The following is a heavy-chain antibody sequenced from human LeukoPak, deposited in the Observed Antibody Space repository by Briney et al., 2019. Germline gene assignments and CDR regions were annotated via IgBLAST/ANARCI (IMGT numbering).Heavy chain of an antibody. CDR1: GGSISSSNW. CDR3: AREPVDTAMVD. CDR2: IYYSGST. J-gene: IGHJ4*02. Sequence: SETLSLTCAVSGGSISSSNWWSWVRQPPGKGLEWIGYIYYSGSTNYNPSLKSRVTISVNTSKNQFSLKLSSVTAADTAVYYCAREPVDTAMVDWGQGTLVTVSS. D-gene: IGHD5-18*01. V-gene: IGHV4-4*02.